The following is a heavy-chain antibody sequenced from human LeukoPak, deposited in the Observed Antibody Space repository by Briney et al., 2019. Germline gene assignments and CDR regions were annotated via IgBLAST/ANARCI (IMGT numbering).Heavy chain of an antibody. Sequence: SETLSLTCTVSGGSISSYYWSWIRQPPGKGLEWIGYIYYSGSTNYNPSLKSRVTISVDTSKNQFSLKLSSVTAADTAVYYCARGGYYDILTGYYEGVSFDPWGQGTLVTVSS. D-gene: IGHD3-9*01. J-gene: IGHJ5*02. CDR2: IYYSGST. CDR1: GGSISSYY. CDR3: ARGGYYDILTGYYEGVSFDP. V-gene: IGHV4-59*01.